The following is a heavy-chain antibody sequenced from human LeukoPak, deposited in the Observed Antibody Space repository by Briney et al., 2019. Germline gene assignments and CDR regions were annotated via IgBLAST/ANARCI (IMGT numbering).Heavy chain of an antibody. Sequence: PAGTLRLSCAASGFTFSSFGMSWVRQAPGKGLEWVSAISGSGGSNYYADSVKGRFTISRDNSKNTLYLQMNSLRAEDTAVYYCARLYSSGSYPFDYWGHGTLVTVSS. CDR2: ISGSGGSN. J-gene: IGHJ4*01. V-gene: IGHV3-23*01. CDR1: GFTFSSFG. D-gene: IGHD6-19*01. CDR3: ARLYSSGSYPFDY.